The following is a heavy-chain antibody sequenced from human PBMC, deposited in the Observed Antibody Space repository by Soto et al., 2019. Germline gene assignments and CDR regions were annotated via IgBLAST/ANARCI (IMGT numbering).Heavy chain of an antibody. CDR2: INHSGST. CDR1: GGSFSGYY. D-gene: IGHD3-3*02. CDR3: ASKADESFDYYYYYMDV. Sequence: PSETLSLTCAVYGGSFSGYYWSWIRQPPGKGLEWIGEINHSGSTNYNPSLKSRVTISVDTSKNQFSLKLSSVTAADTAVYYCASKADESFDYYYYYMDVWGKGTTVTSP. J-gene: IGHJ6*03. V-gene: IGHV4-34*01.